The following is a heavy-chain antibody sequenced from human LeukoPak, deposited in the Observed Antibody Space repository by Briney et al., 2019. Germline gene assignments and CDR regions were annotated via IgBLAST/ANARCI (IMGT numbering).Heavy chain of an antibody. V-gene: IGHV3-9*01. CDR1: GFTFDDYA. J-gene: IGHJ6*02. D-gene: IGHD2-2*01. CDR2: ISWNSGSI. Sequence: PGRSLRLSCAASGFTFDDYAMHWVRQAPGKGLEWVSGISWNSGSIGYADSVKGRFTISRDNAKNSLYLQMNSLRAEDTALYYCAKDIGCSSTSCYPHYYYGMDVWGQGTTVTVSS. CDR3: AKDIGCSSTSCYPHYYYGMDV.